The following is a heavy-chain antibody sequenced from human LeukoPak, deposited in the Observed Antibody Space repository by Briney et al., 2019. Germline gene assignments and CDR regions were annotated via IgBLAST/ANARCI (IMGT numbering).Heavy chain of an antibody. D-gene: IGHD1-26*01. CDR1: GYTFITCG. CDR3: ARVAGVSYNYFDY. J-gene: IGHJ4*02. V-gene: IGHV1-18*01. CDR2: ITPYNGDT. Sequence: ASVKVSCKASGYTFITCGITWVRQAPGQGLEWMGWITPYNGDTNYAQNLQDRVTMTTDTSTSTAYMELRSLRSDDAAVYFCARVAGVSYNYFDYWGQGTLVTVSS.